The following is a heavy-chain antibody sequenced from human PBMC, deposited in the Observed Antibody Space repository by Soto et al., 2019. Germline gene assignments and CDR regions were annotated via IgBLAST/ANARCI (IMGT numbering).Heavy chain of an antibody. V-gene: IGHV4-34*01. CDR1: GGSFSGYY. Sequence: SETLSLTCAVYGGSFSGYYWSWIRQPPGKGLEWIGEINHSGSTNYNPSLKSRVTISVDTSKNQFSLKLSSVTAADTAVYYCAICGRYRSGTTPFDYWGQGTLVTVSS. CDR3: AICGRYRSGTTPFDY. J-gene: IGHJ4*02. CDR2: INHSGST. D-gene: IGHD6-19*01.